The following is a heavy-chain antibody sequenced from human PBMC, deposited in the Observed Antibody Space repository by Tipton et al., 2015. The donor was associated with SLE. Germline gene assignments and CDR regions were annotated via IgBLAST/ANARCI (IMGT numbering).Heavy chain of an antibody. CDR1: GGSISSYY. V-gene: IGHV4-59*12. J-gene: IGHJ4*02. CDR2: IYYSGST. CDR3: ASAGDIVIVPAAMRGNYFDY. Sequence: TLSLTCTVSGGSISSYYWSWIRQPPGKGLEWIGYIYYSGSTNYNPSLKSRVTRSVDRSKNQFSLKLSSVTAADTAVYYCASAGDIVIVPAAMRGNYFDYWGQGTLVTVSS. D-gene: IGHD2-2*01.